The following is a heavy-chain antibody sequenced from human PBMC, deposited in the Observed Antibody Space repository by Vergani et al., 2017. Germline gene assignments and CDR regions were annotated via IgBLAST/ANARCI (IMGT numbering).Heavy chain of an antibody. D-gene: IGHD5-24*01. CDR3: AVRPRVNLVGVEIVTKRTFDY. CDR1: GESFSSFY. CDR2: INNDGHT. V-gene: IGHV4-34*02. J-gene: IGHJ4*02. Sequence: QVQLQQWGAGVVKPSGTLSLTCAVFGESFSSFYWSWIRQPPGKELEWIGEINNDGHTNYNPSLESRVTVSRDTAKKSFSLNLMSVTAADTAMYYCAVRPRVNLVGVEIVTKRTFDYWSQGSLVTVSS.